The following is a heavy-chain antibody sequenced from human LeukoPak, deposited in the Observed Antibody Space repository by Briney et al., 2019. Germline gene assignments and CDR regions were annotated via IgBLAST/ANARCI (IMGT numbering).Heavy chain of an antibody. CDR3: TTDLPPPGLRFYGMDV. V-gene: IGHV3-15*01. CDR1: GFTFSSYA. J-gene: IGHJ6*02. CDR2: IKSKTDGGTT. Sequence: GGSLRLSCAASGFTFSSYAMHWVRQAPGKGLEWVGRIKSKTDGGTTDYAAPVKGRFTISRDDSKNTLYLQMNSLKPEDTAVYYCTTDLPPPGLRFYGMDVWGQGTTVTVSS.